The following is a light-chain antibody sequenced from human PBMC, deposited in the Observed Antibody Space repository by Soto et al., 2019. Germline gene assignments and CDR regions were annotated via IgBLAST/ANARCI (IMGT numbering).Light chain of an antibody. CDR2: KDD. J-gene: IGLJ2*01. CDR1: SSNIGQYP. Sequence: QSVLTQPPSTSGTPGQTVTISCFGGSSNIGQYPLNWYQQLPGAAPTLLIYKDDQRPSAVADRFSGSKSGTSASLAISGLQSDDEADYCCATWDDRLDGPLFGGGTKLTVL. CDR3: ATWDDRLDGPL. V-gene: IGLV1-44*01.